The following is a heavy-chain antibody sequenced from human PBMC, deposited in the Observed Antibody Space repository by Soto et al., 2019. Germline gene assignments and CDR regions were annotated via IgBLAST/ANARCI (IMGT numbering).Heavy chain of an antibody. J-gene: IGHJ6*02. CDR1: GFTFSNYA. CDR2: IGGNTGNT. Sequence: PGGSLRLSCAASGFTFSNYAMSWVRQAPGKGLEWVSSIGGNTGNTYYADSVKGRFTISRDNPKNTLYLQMNSLRAEDTAVYYCAKRYCSSTSCSGTYYYYGMDVWGQGTTVTDSS. D-gene: IGHD2-2*01. V-gene: IGHV3-23*01. CDR3: AKRYCSSTSCSGTYYYYGMDV.